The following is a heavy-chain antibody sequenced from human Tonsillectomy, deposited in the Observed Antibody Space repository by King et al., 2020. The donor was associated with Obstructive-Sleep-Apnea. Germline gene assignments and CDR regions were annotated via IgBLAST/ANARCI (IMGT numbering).Heavy chain of an antibody. D-gene: IGHD4-17*01. Sequence: QLQESGPRLVKPSETLSLICTVSGGSISSNSYHWGWIRQSPGKGPEGIGSIYYNGSPDHNPSLKCRVTISVDTSKNQFSLMLSSETAADTAVYYCARDHRTYGDWGYAFDIWGQGTMVTVAS. J-gene: IGHJ3*02. V-gene: IGHV4-39*07. CDR1: GGSISSNSYH. CDR2: IYYNGSP. CDR3: ARDHRTYGDWGYAFDI.